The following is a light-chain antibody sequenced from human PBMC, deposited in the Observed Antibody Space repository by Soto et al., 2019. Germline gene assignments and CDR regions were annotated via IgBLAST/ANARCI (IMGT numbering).Light chain of an antibody. Sequence: QSVLTQPASVSGSPGQSITISCTGTSSDIGGYNYVSWYQQHPRKAPKPIIYEGSKRPSGVSNRFSGSKSGNTASLTISGLQAEDEADYYCCSYALLFGTGTKVTVL. V-gene: IGLV2-14*01. CDR3: CSYALL. J-gene: IGLJ1*01. CDR1: SSDIGGYNY. CDR2: EGS.